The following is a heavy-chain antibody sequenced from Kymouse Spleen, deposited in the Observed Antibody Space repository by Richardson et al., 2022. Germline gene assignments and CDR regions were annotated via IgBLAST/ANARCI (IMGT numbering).Heavy chain of an antibody. Sequence: EVQLVESGGGLVQPGGSLKLSCAASGFTFSGSAMHWVRQASGKGLEWVGRIRSKANSYATAYAASVKGRFTISRDDSKNTAYLQMNSLKTEDTAVYYCTRHSDSSSFDYWGQGTLVTVSS. CDR2: IRSKANSYAT. D-gene: IGHD6-13*01. CDR3: TRHSDSSSFDY. V-gene: IGHV3-73*02. J-gene: IGHJ4*02. CDR1: GFTFSGSA.